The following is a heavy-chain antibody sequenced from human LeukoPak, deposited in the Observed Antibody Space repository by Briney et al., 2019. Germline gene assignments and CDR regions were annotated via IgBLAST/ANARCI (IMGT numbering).Heavy chain of an antibody. CDR2: IKQDGSEQ. J-gene: IGHJ4*02. CDR3: ARDWGATRLFDY. CDR1: EFTFSSYW. D-gene: IGHD1-26*01. V-gene: IGHV3-7*01. Sequence: GGSLRLSCAVSEFTFSSYWMSWVRQAPGKGLEWVANIKQDGSEQYYVDSVKGRFTISRDNAKNSLYLQMNSLRAEDTAVYYCARDWGATRLFDYWGQGTLATVS.